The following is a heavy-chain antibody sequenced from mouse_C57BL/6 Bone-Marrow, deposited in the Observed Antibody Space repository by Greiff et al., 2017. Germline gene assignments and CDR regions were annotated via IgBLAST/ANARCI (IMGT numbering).Heavy chain of an antibody. V-gene: IGHV14-4*01. CDR1: GFNIKDDY. CDR3: TRSAY. CDR2: IDPENGDT. Sequence: VQLKESGAELVRPGASVKLSCSASGFNIKDDYMHWVKQRPEQGLEWIGWIDPENGDTEYASKFQGKATITVDTSSNTAYLQLSSLTSEDTAVYYCTRSAYWGQGTLVTVSA. J-gene: IGHJ3*01.